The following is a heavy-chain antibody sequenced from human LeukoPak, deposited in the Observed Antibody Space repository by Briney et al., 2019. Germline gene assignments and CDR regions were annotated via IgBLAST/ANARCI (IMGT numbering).Heavy chain of an antibody. CDR3: ARVYGAPAFGFDY. D-gene: IGHD4-17*01. CDR1: GFTFSSYE. CDR2: ISSSGSTI. V-gene: IGHV3-48*03. Sequence: EGSLRLSCAASGFTFSSYEMNWVRQAPGKGLEWVSYISSSGSTIYYADSVKGRFTISRDNAKNSLYLQMNSLRAEDTAVYYCARVYGAPAFGFDYWGQGTLVTVSS. J-gene: IGHJ4*02.